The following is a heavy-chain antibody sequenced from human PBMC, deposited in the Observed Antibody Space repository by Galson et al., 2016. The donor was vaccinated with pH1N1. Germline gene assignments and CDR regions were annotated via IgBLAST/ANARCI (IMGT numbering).Heavy chain of an antibody. CDR1: GFTFDAFA. J-gene: IGHJ2*01. V-gene: IGHV3-9*01. CDR3: AKDHCSHGDTNCFYFDL. Sequence: SLRLSCAASGFTFDAFAMHWVRQVPGEGLEWVSVITWNSHVIDYAASVKGRFTISRDNARNSLYLQMNNLRPADSAVYFCAKDHCSHGDTNCFYFDLWGRGTLVTVSS. CDR2: ITWNSHVI. D-gene: IGHD4-17*01.